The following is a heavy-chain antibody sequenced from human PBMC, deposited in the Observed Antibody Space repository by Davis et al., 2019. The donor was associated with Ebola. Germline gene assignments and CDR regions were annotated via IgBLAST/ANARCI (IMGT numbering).Heavy chain of an antibody. V-gene: IGHV5-51*01. Sequence: GESLKISCKGSGYSFTSYWIGWVRQMPGKGLEWMGIIYPGDSDTRYSPSFQGQVTISADKSISTAYLQWSSLKASDTAMYYCARTNSPITIFGVVSDYWGQGTLVTVSS. CDR2: IYPGDSDT. CDR3: ARTNSPITIFGVVSDY. J-gene: IGHJ4*02. D-gene: IGHD3-3*01. CDR1: GYSFTSYW.